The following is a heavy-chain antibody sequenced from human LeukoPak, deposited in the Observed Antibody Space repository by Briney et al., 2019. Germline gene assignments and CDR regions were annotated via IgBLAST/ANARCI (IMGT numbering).Heavy chain of an antibody. V-gene: IGHV1-2*02. Sequence: ASVKVSCKASGYTFTGYFMNWVRQAPGQGLEWMGWINPNSGGTNYVQKFQGRVTMTRDTSVSTAYMELSSLTSDDTAVYYCTRVAYCTNGVCYRYFDYWGQGTLVTVSS. CDR2: INPNSGGT. J-gene: IGHJ4*02. D-gene: IGHD2-8*01. CDR3: TRVAYCTNGVCYRYFDY. CDR1: GYTFTGYF.